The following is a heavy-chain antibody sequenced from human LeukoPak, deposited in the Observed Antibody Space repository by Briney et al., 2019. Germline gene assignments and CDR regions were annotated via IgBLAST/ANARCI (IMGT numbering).Heavy chain of an antibody. CDR3: AKFWDFGDYAIDY. CDR2: VSGSGDST. CDR1: GFTFSNYA. Sequence: GGSLRLSCVDSGFTFSNYAMSWVRQAPGKGLEWVSAVSGSGDSTYYACSVKGRFTISRDNSKNTVYLQMNSLRAEDTAVYYCAKFWDFGDYAIDYWGQGTLVTVSS. V-gene: IGHV3-23*01. D-gene: IGHD4-17*01. J-gene: IGHJ4*02.